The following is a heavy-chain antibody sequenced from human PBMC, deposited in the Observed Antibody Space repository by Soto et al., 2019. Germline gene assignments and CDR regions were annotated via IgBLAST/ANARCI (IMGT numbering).Heavy chain of an antibody. V-gene: IGHV1-18*01. CDR2: ISAYNGNT. CDR3: ARYVGGIAAMAEIDY. J-gene: IGHJ4*02. CDR1: GYTFTSYG. Sequence: QVQLVQSGAEVKKPGASVKVSCKASGYTFTSYGISWVRQALGQGLEWMGWISAYNGNTNYAQKLQGRVTMTTDTSTSTGDMELRSLRSDDTAVYYCARYVGGIAAMAEIDYWGQGTLVTVSS. D-gene: IGHD6-13*01.